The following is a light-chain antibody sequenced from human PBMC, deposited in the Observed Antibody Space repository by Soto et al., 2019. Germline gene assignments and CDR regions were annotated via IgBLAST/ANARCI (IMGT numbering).Light chain of an antibody. CDR1: QTINSW. J-gene: IGKJ1*01. Sequence: DTQMTQSPSTLSASVGDRVTITCRASQTINSWLAWYQQKPGKAPKVLIFDASSLKTGVPSRFSGSGSGTEFTLTISSLQPDDFATYYCQHYNSYSEAFGQGTKVDIK. CDR2: DAS. CDR3: QHYNSYSEA. V-gene: IGKV1-5*01.